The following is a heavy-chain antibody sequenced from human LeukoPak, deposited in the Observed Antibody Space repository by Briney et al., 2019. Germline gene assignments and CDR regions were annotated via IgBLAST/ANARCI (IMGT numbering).Heavy chain of an antibody. CDR2: IYYPEST. D-gene: IGHD6-19*01. CDR1: GGPIGSNGFY. Sequence: SETLSLTCKVSGGPIGSNGFYWGWIRQPPGKGLEWIGSIYYPESTHYNPSLESRVTISVDTSKYQVSLTLSSVTATDTAVYYCVRHVSSGWDYYNGLDVWGQGTTVTVSS. CDR3: VRHVSSGWDYYNGLDV. V-gene: IGHV4-39*01. J-gene: IGHJ6*02.